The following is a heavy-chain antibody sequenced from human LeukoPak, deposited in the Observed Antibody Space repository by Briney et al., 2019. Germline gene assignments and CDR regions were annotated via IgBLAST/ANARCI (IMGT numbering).Heavy chain of an antibody. J-gene: IGHJ4*02. CDR3: ATLPRIVGANIDY. CDR2: ISGSGGST. Sequence: GGSLRLSCAASGFTFSSYAMSWVRQAPGKGLEWVSAISGSGGSTYYADSVKGRFTISRDNSKNTLYLQMNSLRAEDTAVYYCATLPRIVGANIDYWGQGTLVTVSS. V-gene: IGHV3-23*01. CDR1: GFTFSSYA. D-gene: IGHD1-26*01.